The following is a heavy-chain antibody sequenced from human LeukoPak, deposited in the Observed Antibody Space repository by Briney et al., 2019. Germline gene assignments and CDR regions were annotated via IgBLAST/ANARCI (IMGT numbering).Heavy chain of an antibody. J-gene: IGHJ1*01. CDR3: AKEGYSYYDILTGYYKAPFQH. CDR1: GFTFDDYA. V-gene: IGHV3-9*01. Sequence: GGSLRLSCAASGFTFDDYAMHWVRQAPGKGLEWVAGISWNSGSICYADSVKGRFTISRDNAKNSLYLQMNSLRAEDTVLYYGAKEGYSYYDILTGYYKAPFQHWGQGTLVTVSS. CDR2: ISWNSGSI. D-gene: IGHD3-9*01.